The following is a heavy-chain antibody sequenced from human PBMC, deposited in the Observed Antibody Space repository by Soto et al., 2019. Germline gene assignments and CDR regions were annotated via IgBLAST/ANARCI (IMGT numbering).Heavy chain of an antibody. V-gene: IGHV3-30-3*01. CDR2: ISYDGVNQ. D-gene: IGHD3-3*01. Sequence: QVQLVESGGGVVQPGRSLKLSCAASGFTFTSYAMHWVRQAPGKGLEWVAVISYDGVNQHYADSVKGRFTISRDNSKNTLYLQMISLRVEDTAVYYCARAPPLRFSEWLLYRIGYFQHWGQGTLVTVSS. CDR3: ARAPPLRFSEWLLYRIGYFQH. CDR1: GFTFTSYA. J-gene: IGHJ1*01.